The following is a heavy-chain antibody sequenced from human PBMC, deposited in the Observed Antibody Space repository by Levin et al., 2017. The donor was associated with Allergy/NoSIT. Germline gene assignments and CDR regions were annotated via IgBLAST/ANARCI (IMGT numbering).Heavy chain of an antibody. CDR1: GFTFSSYG. CDR2: IWYDGSNK. CDR3: AREVKGSGWYVYYFDY. Sequence: GGSLRLSCAASGFTFSSYGMHWVRQAPGKGLEWVAVIWYDGSNKYYADSVKGRFTISRDNSKNTLYLQMNSLRAEDTAVYYCAREVKGSGWYVYYFDYWGQGTLVTVSS. D-gene: IGHD6-19*01. V-gene: IGHV3-33*01. J-gene: IGHJ4*02.